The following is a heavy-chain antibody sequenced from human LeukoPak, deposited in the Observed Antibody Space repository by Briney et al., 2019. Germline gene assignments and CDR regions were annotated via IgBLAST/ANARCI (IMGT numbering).Heavy chain of an antibody. J-gene: IGHJ5*02. CDR3: ARAGSSSWYGVGWFDP. Sequence: GGSLRLSCAASGFTFSSYSMNWVRQAPGKGLEWVSSISSSSSYIYYADSVKGRFTISRDNAKNSLYLQMNSLRAEDTAVYYCARAGSSSWYGVGWFDPWGQGTLVTVSP. D-gene: IGHD6-13*01. CDR2: ISSSSSYI. V-gene: IGHV3-21*01. CDR1: GFTFSSYS.